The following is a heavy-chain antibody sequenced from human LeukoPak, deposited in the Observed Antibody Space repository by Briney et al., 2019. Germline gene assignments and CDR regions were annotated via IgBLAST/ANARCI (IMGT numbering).Heavy chain of an antibody. Sequence: SGGSLRLSCAASGFTFSSYWMNWVRQAPGKGLEWVANIKQDGSEKYYVDSVKGRFTISRDNAKNTLYLQMNSLRAEDTAVYYCARGYYDILTGYMYYFDYWGQGTLVTVSS. CDR3: ARGYYDILTGYMYYFDY. J-gene: IGHJ4*02. CDR2: IKQDGSEK. D-gene: IGHD3-9*01. V-gene: IGHV3-7*01. CDR1: GFTFSSYW.